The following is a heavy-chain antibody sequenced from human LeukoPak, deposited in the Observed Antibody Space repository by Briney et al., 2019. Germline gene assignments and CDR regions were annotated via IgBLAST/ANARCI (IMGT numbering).Heavy chain of an antibody. CDR3: AKDGIIAAVDYYYYYMDV. J-gene: IGHJ6*03. CDR1: GFTFDDYA. D-gene: IGHD6-13*01. Sequence: SGGSLRLSCAASGFTFDDYAMHWVRQAPGKGLEWVSLISWDGGSTYYADSVKGRFTISRDNSKNSLYLQMNSLRAEDTALYYCAKDGIIAAVDYYYYYMDVWGKGTTVTVSS. V-gene: IGHV3-43D*03. CDR2: ISWDGGST.